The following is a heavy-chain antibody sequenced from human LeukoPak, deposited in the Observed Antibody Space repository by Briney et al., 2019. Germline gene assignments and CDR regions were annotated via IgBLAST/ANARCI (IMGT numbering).Heavy chain of an antibody. CDR3: AKALLSITTSFDY. D-gene: IGHD3-22*01. CDR1: GFTFSSYG. Sequence: GRSLRLSCAASGFTFSSYGMHGVRQAPGKGLEWVAVISYDGSNKYYADSVKGRFTISRDNSKNTLYLQMNSLRAEDTAVYYCAKALLSITTSFDYWGQGTLVTVSS. V-gene: IGHV3-30*18. CDR2: ISYDGSNK. J-gene: IGHJ4*02.